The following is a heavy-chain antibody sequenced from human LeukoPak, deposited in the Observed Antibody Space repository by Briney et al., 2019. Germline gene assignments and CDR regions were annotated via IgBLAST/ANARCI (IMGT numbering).Heavy chain of an antibody. CDR2: IYHSGST. CDR1: GGSISSSGYY. J-gene: IGHJ3*02. CDR3: ARYYGVDAFGI. V-gene: IGHV4-39*01. D-gene: IGHD4-17*01. Sequence: TSETLSLTCTVSGGSISSSGYYWGWIRQPPGKGLEWIGSIYHSGSTYYNPSLKSRVTISVDTSKNQFSLKLSSVTAADTAVYYCARYYGVDAFGIWGQGTMVTVSS.